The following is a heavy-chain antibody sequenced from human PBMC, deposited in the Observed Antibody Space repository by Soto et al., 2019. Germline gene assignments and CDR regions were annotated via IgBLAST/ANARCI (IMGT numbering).Heavy chain of an antibody. J-gene: IGHJ4*02. Sequence: GGSLRLSCVVSVFTVSSNYMSWVRQAPGKGLEWVSVIYSGGSTYYADSVKGRFTISRDHSNNTLFLQMNSLRADDTAVYYCAREPYDSSGYPVGYFDYWGQGTLVTAPQ. D-gene: IGHD3-22*01. CDR1: VFTVSSNY. CDR2: IYSGGST. CDR3: AREPYDSSGYPVGYFDY. V-gene: IGHV3-53*01.